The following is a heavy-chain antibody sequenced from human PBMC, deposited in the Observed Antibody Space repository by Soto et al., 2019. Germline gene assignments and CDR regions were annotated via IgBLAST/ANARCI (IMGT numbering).Heavy chain of an antibody. CDR1: GFTFSSYG. J-gene: IGHJ5*02. D-gene: IGHD3-10*01. Sequence: GGSLRLSCAASGFTFSSYGMHWVRQAPGKGLEWVAVISYDGSNKYYADSVKGRFTISRDNSKNTLYLQMNSLRAEDTAVYYCAKGSLWFGELSGWFDPWGQGTLVTVSS. V-gene: IGHV3-30*18. CDR3: AKGSLWFGELSGWFDP. CDR2: ISYDGSNK.